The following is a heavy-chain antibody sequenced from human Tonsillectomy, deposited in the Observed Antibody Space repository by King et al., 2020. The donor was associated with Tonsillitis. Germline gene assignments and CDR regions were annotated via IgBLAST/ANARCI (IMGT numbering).Heavy chain of an antibody. J-gene: IGHJ4*02. V-gene: IGHV3-48*01. CDR1: GFTFSSYS. CDR3: ARDRGTTVRNFDY. Sequence: VQLVESGGGLVQPGGSLRLSCAASGFTFSSYSMNWVRQAPGQGLEWVSYISSSSSTIYYADSVKGRFTISRDNAKNSLYLQMNSLRAEDTAVYYCARDRGTTVRNFDYWGQGTLVTVSS. D-gene: IGHD4-17*01. CDR2: ISSSSSTI.